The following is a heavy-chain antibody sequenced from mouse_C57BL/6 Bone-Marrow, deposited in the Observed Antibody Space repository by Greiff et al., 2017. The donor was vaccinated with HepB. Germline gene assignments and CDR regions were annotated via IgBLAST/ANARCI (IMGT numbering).Heavy chain of an antibody. CDR2: IHPNSGST. J-gene: IGHJ3*01. Sequence: VQLQQPGAELVKPGASVKLSCKASGYTFTSYWMHWVKQRPGQGLEWIGMIHPNSGSTNYNEKFKSKATLTVDKSSSTAYMQLSSLTSEDSAVYYCARDYGSSPAWFAYWGQGTLVTVSA. CDR1: GYTFTSYW. CDR3: ARDYGSSPAWFAY. V-gene: IGHV1-64*01. D-gene: IGHD1-1*01.